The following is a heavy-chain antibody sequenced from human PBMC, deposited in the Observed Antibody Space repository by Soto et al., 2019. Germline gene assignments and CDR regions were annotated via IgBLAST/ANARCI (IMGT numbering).Heavy chain of an antibody. D-gene: IGHD2-2*02. CDR3: ARDTASIVVVPAAILYYYYGMDV. CDR1: GYTFTGYY. CDR2: INPNSGGT. J-gene: IGHJ6*02. V-gene: IGHV1-2*02. Sequence: ASVKVSCKASGYTFTGYYMHWVRQAPGQGLEWMGWINPNSGGTNYAQKFQGRVTMTRDTSISTAYMELSRLRSDDTAVYYCARDTASIVVVPAAILYYYYGMDVWGQGTTVTVPS.